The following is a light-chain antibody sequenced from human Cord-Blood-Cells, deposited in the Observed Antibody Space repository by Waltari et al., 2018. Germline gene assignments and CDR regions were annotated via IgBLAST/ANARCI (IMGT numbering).Light chain of an antibody. V-gene: IGLV2-8*01. Sequence: QSALTQPPSASGSPGQSVTISCTGTSSDVGGYTYVPWYQQHPGKAPTLMIYEVSKRPAGVPDRFSGSKSGNTASLTVSGLQAEDEADYYCSSYAGSNNLVFGGGTKLTVL. CDR1: SSDVGGYTY. CDR2: EVS. J-gene: IGLJ2*01. CDR3: SSYAGSNNLV.